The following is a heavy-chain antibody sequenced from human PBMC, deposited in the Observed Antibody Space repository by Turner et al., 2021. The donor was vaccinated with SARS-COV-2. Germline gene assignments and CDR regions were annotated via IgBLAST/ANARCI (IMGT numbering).Heavy chain of an antibody. D-gene: IGHD3-22*01. J-gene: IGHJ4*02. V-gene: IGHV4-39*01. Sequence: QLQLQESGPGMVKPSETLSLTCTVSGGSISSSSYYGGWIRQPPGKGLEWIGSIYYSGATYYNPSIKSRGTISVDTTKNQFSLKLSSVTAADTAVYYCARYKGDYDSSELLGWGQGTLVTVSS. CDR3: ARYKGDYDSSELLG. CDR1: GGSISSSSYY. CDR2: IYYSGAT.